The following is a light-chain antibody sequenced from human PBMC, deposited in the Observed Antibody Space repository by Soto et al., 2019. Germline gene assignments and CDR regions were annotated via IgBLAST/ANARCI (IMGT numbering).Light chain of an antibody. Sequence: DIVMTQSPLSLPVTPGEPASISCRSSQSLLHSNGYNYLDWYLQKPGQSPQLLIYLDSNRASGVPDRFSGSGSGTDFTLKISRVEAEDVGVYYCMQALQIPPTFGGGTKVEIK. V-gene: IGKV2-28*01. J-gene: IGKJ4*01. CDR1: QSLLHSNGYNY. CDR3: MQALQIPPT. CDR2: LDS.